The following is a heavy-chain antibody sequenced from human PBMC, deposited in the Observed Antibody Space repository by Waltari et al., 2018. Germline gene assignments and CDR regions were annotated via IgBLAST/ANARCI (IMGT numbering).Heavy chain of an antibody. CDR3: ARVEADY. Sequence: QVQLVESGGGVVQPGRSLRLSCAASGFTFSSYAMNWVRQAPGKGLEWVAVISYDGSNKYYADSVKGRFTSSRDNSKNTLYLQMNSLRAEDTAVYYCARVEADYWGQGTLVTVSS. CDR1: GFTFSSYA. J-gene: IGHJ4*02. V-gene: IGHV3-30-3*01. CDR2: ISYDGSNK.